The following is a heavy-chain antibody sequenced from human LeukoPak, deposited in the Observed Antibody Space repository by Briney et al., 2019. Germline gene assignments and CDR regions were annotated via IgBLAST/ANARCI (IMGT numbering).Heavy chain of an antibody. CDR1: GYTFTGYY. CDR2: INPNSGGT. D-gene: IGHD6-13*01. V-gene: IGHV1-2*02. J-gene: IGHJ4*02. Sequence: ASVKVSCKASGYTFTGYYMHWVRQAPGQGLEWMGWINPNSGGTNYAQKFQGRVTMTRDTSISTAYMELSRLRSDDTAVYYCARDRYSSSRYIRWGQGTLVTVSS. CDR3: ARDRYSSSRYIR.